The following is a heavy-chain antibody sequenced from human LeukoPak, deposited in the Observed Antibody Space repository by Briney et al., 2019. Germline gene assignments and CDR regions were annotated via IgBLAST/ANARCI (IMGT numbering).Heavy chain of an antibody. CDR3: ARGKAEVDSPHDY. Sequence: GASVKVSCKASGGTFSSYAISWVRQAPGQGLEWMGRIIPILGIANYAQKFQGRVTITADKSTSTAYMELSSLRSEDTAVYYCARGKAEVDSPHDYWGQGTLVTVSS. CDR1: GGTFSSYA. CDR2: IIPILGIA. V-gene: IGHV1-69*04. D-gene: IGHD5-12*01. J-gene: IGHJ4*02.